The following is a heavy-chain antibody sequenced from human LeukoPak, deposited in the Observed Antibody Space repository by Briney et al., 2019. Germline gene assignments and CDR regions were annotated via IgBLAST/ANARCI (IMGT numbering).Heavy chain of an antibody. Sequence: ASVKVSFKASGFTFSSSAVQWVRQARGQRLEEIGWIVVGSVNTNYAQKFQERVTITRDMSTSTAYMELSSLRSEDTAVYYCAADPPYYYDSSGSYWGQGTLVTVSS. J-gene: IGHJ4*02. D-gene: IGHD3-22*01. V-gene: IGHV1-58*01. CDR3: AADPPYYYDSSGSY. CDR1: GFTFSSSA. CDR2: IVVGSVNT.